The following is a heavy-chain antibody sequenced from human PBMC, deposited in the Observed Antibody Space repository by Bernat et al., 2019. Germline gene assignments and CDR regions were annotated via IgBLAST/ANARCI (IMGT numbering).Heavy chain of an antibody. D-gene: IGHD3-16*01. Sequence: VQLVESGGGAVQPGRSLRLSCAASGFTFRSYAMHWVRQAPGKGLEWVTDIPYDGANKYYADCVTGTFTISRNNSNKTLCLQMTNLRAVDSAVYYCARDRRGTESGGMDVWGQGTTVTVSS. V-gene: IGHV3-30-3*01. CDR3: ARDRRGTESGGMDV. CDR1: GFTFRSYA. J-gene: IGHJ6*02. CDR2: IPYDGANK.